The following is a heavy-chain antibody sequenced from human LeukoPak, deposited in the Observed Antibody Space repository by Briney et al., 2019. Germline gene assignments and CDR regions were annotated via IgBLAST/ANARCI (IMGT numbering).Heavy chain of an antibody. CDR2: MNPNSGNT. V-gene: IGHV1-8*01. Sequence: GSVKVSCKASGYTFTSYYINWVRQATGQGLEWMGWMNPNSGNTGYAQKFQGRVTMTRNTSISTAYMELSSLRSEDTAVYYCARAHAAYCSSTSCYNWFDPWGQGTLVTVSS. D-gene: IGHD2-2*01. J-gene: IGHJ5*02. CDR3: ARAHAAYCSSTSCYNWFDP. CDR1: GYTFTSYY.